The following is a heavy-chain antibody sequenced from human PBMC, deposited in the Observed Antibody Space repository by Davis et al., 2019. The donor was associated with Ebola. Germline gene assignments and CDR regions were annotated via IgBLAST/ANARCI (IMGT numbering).Heavy chain of an antibody. CDR1: GYTFTSYG. J-gene: IGHJ4*02. D-gene: IGHD3-10*01. CDR2: ISGYNGNT. CDR3: ARGRTMVRGVTDFDY. V-gene: IGHV1-18*01. Sequence: ASVKVSCKASGYTFTSYGISWVRQAPGQGLEWMGWISGYNGNTNYAQKLQGRVTMTTDTSTSTAYMELRSLRSDDTAVYYCARGRTMVRGVTDFDYWGQGTLVTVSA.